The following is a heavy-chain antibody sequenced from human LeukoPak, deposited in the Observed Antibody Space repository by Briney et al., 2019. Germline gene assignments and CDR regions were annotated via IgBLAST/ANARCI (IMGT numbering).Heavy chain of an antibody. CDR3: ARHSSGRGYYYYYYGMDV. CDR2: TYYRSKWYN. Sequence: SQTLSLTCAISGDSVSSNSAAWNWIRQSPSRGLEWLGRTYYRSKWYNDDAVSVKSRITINPDTSKNQFSLQLNSVTPEDTAVYYCARHSSGRGYYYYYYGMDVWGQGTTVTVSS. CDR1: GDSVSSNSAA. V-gene: IGHV6-1*01. D-gene: IGHD6-19*01. J-gene: IGHJ6*02.